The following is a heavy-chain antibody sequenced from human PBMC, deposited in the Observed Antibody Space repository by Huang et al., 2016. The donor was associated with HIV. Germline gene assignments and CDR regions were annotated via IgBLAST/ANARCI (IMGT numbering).Heavy chain of an antibody. CDR2: ITSSSGSI. D-gene: IGHD3-10*01. CDR1: GFTFSTYN. Sequence: VHGGGSLRLSCAASGFTFSTYNMNWVRQAPGKGLEWVSYITSSSGSIYYADSVKGRFTIYRDNAKNSLYLQMNSLRAEDTAVYYCARFGSYYYGSGSYLDAFDIWGQGTMVTVSS. V-gene: IGHV3-48*01. CDR3: ARFGSYYYGSGSYLDAFDI. J-gene: IGHJ3*02.